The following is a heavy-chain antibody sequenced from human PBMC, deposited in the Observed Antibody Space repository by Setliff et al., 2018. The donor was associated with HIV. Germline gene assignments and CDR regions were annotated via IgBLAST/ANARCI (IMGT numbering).Heavy chain of an antibody. D-gene: IGHD1-26*01. V-gene: IGHV3-48*01. CDR1: GFTFSTYS. CDR3: TRGED. CDR2: INREETTE. J-gene: IGHJ4*02. Sequence: GSLRLSCAASGFTFSTYSMNWVRQAPGKGLEWISYINREETTEWYADSVKGRFIISRDNAKNSLYPQMSSLRAEDTAVYFCTRGEDWGQGTLVTVSS.